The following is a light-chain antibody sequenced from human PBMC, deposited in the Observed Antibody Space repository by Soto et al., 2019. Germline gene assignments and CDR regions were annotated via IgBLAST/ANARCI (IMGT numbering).Light chain of an antibody. V-gene: IGKV1-27*01. J-gene: IGKJ4*01. CDR3: QKYNSAPLT. Sequence: DIQMTQSPSSLSASVGDRVTITCRASQGIGNYLAWYQQKPGKVPKVLIYAASTLRSGVPSRFSGSGSGTDFTLTISSLQPEDVATYYCQKYNSAPLTFGGGTKVDI. CDR2: AAS. CDR1: QGIGNY.